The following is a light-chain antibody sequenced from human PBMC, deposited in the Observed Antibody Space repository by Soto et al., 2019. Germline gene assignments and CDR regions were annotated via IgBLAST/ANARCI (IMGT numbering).Light chain of an antibody. CDR2: YDD. Sequence: QSVLTQAPSVSEAPRQRVTISCSGRSSNIGNNGVNWYQQLPGKAPKLLIYYDDLKPSGVSDRFSGSKSGTSASLAISGLQSEDEADYYCAAWDDSLNAYVFGIGTKVTVL. CDR1: SSNIGNNG. V-gene: IGLV1-36*01. J-gene: IGLJ1*01. CDR3: AAWDDSLNAYV.